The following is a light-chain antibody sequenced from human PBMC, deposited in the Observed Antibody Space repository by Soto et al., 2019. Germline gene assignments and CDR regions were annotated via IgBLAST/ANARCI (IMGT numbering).Light chain of an antibody. Sequence: QSALTQPVSVSGSPGQSITISCTGTSGDVGSFDFVSWYQHSPGKAPKLMIYGVSYRPSGVSNRFSGSKSGNTASLTISGLQTEDEADYYGCSFKSGDTHYVFGTGTKVTVL. J-gene: IGLJ1*01. V-gene: IGLV2-14*01. CDR1: SGDVGSFDF. CDR2: GVS. CDR3: CSFKSGDTHYV.